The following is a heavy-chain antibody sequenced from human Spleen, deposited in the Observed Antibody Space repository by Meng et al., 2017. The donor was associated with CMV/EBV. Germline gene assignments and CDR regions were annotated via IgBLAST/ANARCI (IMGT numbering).Heavy chain of an antibody. D-gene: IGHD3-3*01. V-gene: IGHV3-7*01. CDR3: ARDRVDYDFRSGYQAFIYYFDF. J-gene: IGHJ4*02. Sequence: GESLKISCAASGFTFSSYAMHWVRQAPGKGLEWVANIKQDGSEEYYVDSVKGRLTISRDNAKNSLFLQMNSLRVEDTAVYYCARDRVDYDFRSGYQAFIYYFDFWGQGTPVTVSS. CDR2: IKQDGSEE. CDR1: GFTFSSYA.